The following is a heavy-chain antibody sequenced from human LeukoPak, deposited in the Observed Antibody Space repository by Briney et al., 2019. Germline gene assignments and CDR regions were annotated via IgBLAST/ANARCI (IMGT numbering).Heavy chain of an antibody. CDR2: ISAYNGNT. Sequence: WASVKVSCKASGYTFTSYAMHWVRQAPGQGLEWMGWISAYNGNTNYAQKLQGRVTMTTDTSTSTAYMELRSLRSDDTAVYYCARANWNDVPDAFDIWGQGTMVTVSS. V-gene: IGHV1-18*01. CDR3: ARANWNDVPDAFDI. J-gene: IGHJ3*02. CDR1: GYTFTSYA. D-gene: IGHD1-1*01.